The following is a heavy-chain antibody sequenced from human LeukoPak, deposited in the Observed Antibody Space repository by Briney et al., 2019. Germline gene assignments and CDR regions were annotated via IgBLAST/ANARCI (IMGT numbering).Heavy chain of an antibody. J-gene: IGHJ4*02. V-gene: IGHV3-21*01. CDR1: GFTLSSYS. CDR2: ISSSSNYI. CDR3: ARDFLPDY. Sequence: GGSLRLSCAASGFTLSSYSMNWVRQAPGKGLEWVSSISSSSNYIYYVDSVKGRFTISRDNAKNSLYLQMNSLRAEDTAVYYCARDFLPDYWGQGTLVTVSS.